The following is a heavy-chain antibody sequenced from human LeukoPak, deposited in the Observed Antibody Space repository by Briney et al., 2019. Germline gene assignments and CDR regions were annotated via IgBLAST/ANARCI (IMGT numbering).Heavy chain of an antibody. D-gene: IGHD1-26*01. Sequence: SETLSLTCAVYGGSFSGYYWSWIRQPPGKGLEWIGEINHSGSTNYNPSLKSRVTISVDTSKNQFSLKLSSVTAADTAVYYCARGRPQWGLLLCPDGSFDYWGQGTLVTVSS. CDR1: GGSFSGYY. V-gene: IGHV4-34*01. CDR2: INHSGST. CDR3: ARGRPQWGLLLCPDGSFDY. J-gene: IGHJ4*02.